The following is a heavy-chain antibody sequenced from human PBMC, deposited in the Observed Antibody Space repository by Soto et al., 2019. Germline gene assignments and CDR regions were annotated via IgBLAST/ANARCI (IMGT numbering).Heavy chain of an antibody. CDR2: INGYNGNT. Sequence: QVQLVQSGAEVKKPGASVKVSCKASGYTFSRSGISWVRQAPGQGLEWMGWINGYNGNTNYKQKMLGRITMTTDTPASTAYMELRSLISDDTAVYYCSRMGDVPYYSYGMDVWGQGTTVIVSS. J-gene: IGHJ6*02. D-gene: IGHD3-16*01. V-gene: IGHV1-18*01. CDR3: SRMGDVPYYSYGMDV. CDR1: GYTFSRSG.